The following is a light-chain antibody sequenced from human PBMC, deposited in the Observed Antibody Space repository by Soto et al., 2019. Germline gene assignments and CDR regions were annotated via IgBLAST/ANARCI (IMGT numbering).Light chain of an antibody. Sequence: EIVLTQSPGTLSLSPGERATLSCRASQSVSSSFLAWYQQKPGQAPRLLIYGASSRATGIPDRFSGSGSGTDFTLTISRLEPGDFALYYCQQYGSSPPWTFGQGTKVEIK. J-gene: IGKJ1*01. CDR2: GAS. CDR3: QQYGSSPPWT. CDR1: QSVSSSF. V-gene: IGKV3-20*01.